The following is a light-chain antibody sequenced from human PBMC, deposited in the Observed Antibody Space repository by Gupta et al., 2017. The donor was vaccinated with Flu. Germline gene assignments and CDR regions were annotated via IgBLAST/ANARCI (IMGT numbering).Light chain of an antibody. Sequence: SYELTPPPSVSVSPGQTASITCSGDKVGDKYACWYQQKPGQSPVLVIYQDSKRPSGIPERFSGYNAGNTATMTISGTQAMDEADYYCQEWDSSTAVVFGGGTKLTVL. CDR2: QDS. CDR3: QEWDSSTAVV. J-gene: IGLJ2*01. V-gene: IGLV3-1*01. CDR1: KVGDKY.